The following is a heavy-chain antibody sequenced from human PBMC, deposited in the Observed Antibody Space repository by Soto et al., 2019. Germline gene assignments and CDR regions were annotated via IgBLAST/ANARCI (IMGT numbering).Heavy chain of an antibody. Sequence: SETLSLTCTVSGGYISDDYWTWIRLTPGKGLEWIGNAYYTVNTNYNPSLRGRVTISVDAANKQFSLRLTSVTAADTAVYYCAMYRRYFGSDGMDVWGQGATVTVSS. CDR3: AMYRRYFGSDGMDV. V-gene: IGHV4-59*01. CDR2: AYYTVNT. CDR1: GGYISDDY. J-gene: IGHJ6*02. D-gene: IGHD3-10*01.